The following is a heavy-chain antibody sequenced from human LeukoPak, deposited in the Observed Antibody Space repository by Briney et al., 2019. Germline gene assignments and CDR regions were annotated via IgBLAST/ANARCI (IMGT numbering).Heavy chain of an antibody. J-gene: IGHJ6*02. CDR3: ARVNILRFLEWLRFDYHYYYGMDV. V-gene: IGHV1-8*01. CDR2: MNPNSGNT. Sequence: GASVKVSCKASGYTFTSYDINWVRQATGQGLEWMGWMNPNSGNTGYAQKFQGRVTMTRNTSISTAYMELSSLRSEDTAVYYCARVNILRFLEWLRFDYHYYYGMDVWGQGTTVTVSS. D-gene: IGHD3-3*01. CDR1: GYTFTSYD.